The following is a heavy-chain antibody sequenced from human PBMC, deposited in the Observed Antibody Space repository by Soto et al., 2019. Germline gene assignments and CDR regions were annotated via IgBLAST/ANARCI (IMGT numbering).Heavy chain of an antibody. Sequence: QVQLQQWGAGLLKPSETLSLTCAVSGGSFSGYYWSWIRQPQGKGLEWIGEINHSGSTNYHPSLTSRVTISVDTSKNQFSLKLSSVTAADTAVYYCARGRTHIAVAANFDSWGQGTLVTVSS. CDR1: GGSFSGYY. J-gene: IGHJ4*02. D-gene: IGHD6-19*01. CDR2: INHSGST. CDR3: ARGRTHIAVAANFDS. V-gene: IGHV4-34*01.